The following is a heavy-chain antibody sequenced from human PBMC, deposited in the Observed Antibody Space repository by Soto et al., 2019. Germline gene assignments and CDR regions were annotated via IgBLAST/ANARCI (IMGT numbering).Heavy chain of an antibody. CDR2: TRNKANSYTT. J-gene: IGHJ3*02. CDR1: GFTFSDHY. V-gene: IGHV3-72*01. Sequence: XXSLRLSFAASGFTFSDHYMDWVPQAPGKGLEWVGRTRNKANSYTTEYAASVKGRFTISRDDSKNSLYLQMNSLKTEDTAVYYCARLISSSWYGDAFDIWGQGTMVTVSS. D-gene: IGHD6-13*01. CDR3: ARLISSSWYGDAFDI.